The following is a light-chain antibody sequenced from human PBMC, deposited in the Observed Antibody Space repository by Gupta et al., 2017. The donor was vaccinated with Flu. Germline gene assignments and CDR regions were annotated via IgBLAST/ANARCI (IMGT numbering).Light chain of an antibody. CDR1: QTISSY. Sequence: DIQMTQSPSSLSASVGDRVTITCRASQTISSYLNWYQQKPCKAPKLLIYAASSLQSGVPSRFSGSGSGTDFPLTISSLQPEDFATYYCQQSYSTPFTFGPRTKVDIK. V-gene: IGKV1-39*01. CDR2: AAS. CDR3: QQSYSTPFT. J-gene: IGKJ3*01.